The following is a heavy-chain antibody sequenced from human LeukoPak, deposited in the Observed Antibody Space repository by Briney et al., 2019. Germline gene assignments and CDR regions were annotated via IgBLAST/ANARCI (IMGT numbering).Heavy chain of an antibody. J-gene: IGHJ4*02. Sequence: ASVKVSCNASGYTFTSYGISWVRQAPGQGLEWMGWISAYNGNTNYAQKLQGRVTMTTDTSTSTAYMELRSLRSDDTAVYYCARLFTAGYSSTWYQDYWGQGTLVTVSS. CDR2: ISAYNGNT. CDR3: ARLFTAGYSSTWYQDY. CDR1: GYTFTSYG. D-gene: IGHD6-13*01. V-gene: IGHV1-18*01.